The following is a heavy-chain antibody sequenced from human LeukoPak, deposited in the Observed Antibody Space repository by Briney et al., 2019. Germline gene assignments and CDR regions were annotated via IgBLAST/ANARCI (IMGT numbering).Heavy chain of an antibody. CDR1: GFTFSSYA. V-gene: IGHV3-23*01. Sequence: PGGSLRLSCAASGFTFSSYAMSWVRQAPGKGLEWVSAISGSGGSTYYADSVKGRFTISRDNSKNTLYLQMNSLRAEDTAVYYCAKDGTIVPAAPMGYWGQGTLVTVSS. J-gene: IGHJ4*02. CDR3: AKDGTIVPAAPMGY. CDR2: ISGSGGST. D-gene: IGHD2-2*01.